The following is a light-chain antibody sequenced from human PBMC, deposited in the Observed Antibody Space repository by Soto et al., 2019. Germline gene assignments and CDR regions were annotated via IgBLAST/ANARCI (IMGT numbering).Light chain of an antibody. J-gene: IGLJ3*02. CDR2: QVN. CDR1: SSDVGNYNY. V-gene: IGLV2-8*01. Sequence: QSVLTQPPSASGSPGQSVTISCTGTSSDVGNYNYVSWYQQHPGKAPSLMIYQVNKRPSGVPDRFSGSKSGNTASLTVSGLQAEDEAEYYCTSYSGVNQVLFGGGTKLTVL. CDR3: TSYSGVNQVL.